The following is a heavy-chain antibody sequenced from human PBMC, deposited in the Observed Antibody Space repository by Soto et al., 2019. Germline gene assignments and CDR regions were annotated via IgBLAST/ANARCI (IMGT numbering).Heavy chain of an antibody. Sequence: EVQLLESGGGLVQPGGSLRLSCAASGFTFSSYAMSWVRQAPGKGLEWVSAISGSGGSTYYADSVKGRLTISRDNSKNTLYLQMNSLRAEDTAVYYCAKWHSGSYRGGELWGQGTLVTVSS. J-gene: IGHJ4*02. V-gene: IGHV3-23*01. CDR1: GFTFSSYA. CDR2: ISGSGGST. D-gene: IGHD1-26*01. CDR3: AKWHSGSYRGGEL.